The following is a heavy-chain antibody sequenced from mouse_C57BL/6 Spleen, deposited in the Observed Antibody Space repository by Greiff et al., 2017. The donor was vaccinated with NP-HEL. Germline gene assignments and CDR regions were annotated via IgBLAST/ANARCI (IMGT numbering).Heavy chain of an antibody. J-gene: IGHJ3*01. CDR3: ARDYYDYDGFAY. V-gene: IGHV1-20*01. CDR2: INPYNGDT. CDR1: GYSFTGYF. Sequence: EVQLQQSGPELVKPGDSVKISCKASGYSFTGYFMNWVMQSHGKSLEWIGRINPYNGDTFYNQKFKGKATLTVDKSSSTAHMARRSLTSEDSAVYYCARDYYDYDGFAYWGQGTLVTVSA. D-gene: IGHD2-4*01.